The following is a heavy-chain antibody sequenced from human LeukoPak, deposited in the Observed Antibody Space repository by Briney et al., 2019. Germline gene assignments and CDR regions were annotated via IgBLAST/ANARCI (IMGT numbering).Heavy chain of an antibody. CDR2: NYYSGST. CDR3: ARNQAVAANRGAFDI. D-gene: IGHD6-19*01. CDR1: GYSISSNNW. Sequence: PSETLSLTCAVSGYSISSNNWWAWIRQPPGKGLEWMGYNYYSGSTYYNPYNPSLTSRVTMSVDTSKTQFSLKLDSVTEIDTAMYYCARNQAVAANRGAFDIWGQGTMVTVSS. V-gene: IGHV4-28*01. J-gene: IGHJ3*02.